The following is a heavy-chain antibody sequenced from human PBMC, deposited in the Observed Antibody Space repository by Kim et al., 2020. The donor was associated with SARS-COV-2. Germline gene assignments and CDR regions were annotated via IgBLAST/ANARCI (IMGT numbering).Heavy chain of an antibody. Sequence: ATGDTKYSHNFQGRVTVTTDTSANTAYMELSSLTSGDTALYYCTRAPQGEFWGQGTLVTVSS. CDR2: ATGDT. V-gene: IGHV1-3*01. CDR3: TRAPQGEF. D-gene: IGHD3-16*01. J-gene: IGHJ4*02.